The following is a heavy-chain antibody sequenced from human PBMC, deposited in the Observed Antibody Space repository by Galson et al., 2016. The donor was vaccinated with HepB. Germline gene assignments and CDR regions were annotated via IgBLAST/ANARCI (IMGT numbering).Heavy chain of an antibody. CDR3: ARVSTHSYNWNDLGWFDP. CDR2: IIPIFDTA. V-gene: IGHV1-69*13. J-gene: IGHJ5*02. D-gene: IGHD1-20*01. CDR1: GGTFSSYA. Sequence: SVKASCKASGGTFSSYAISWVRQAPGQGLEWMGGIIPIFDTANYAQKFQDRVTITADESTSTAYMELNNLGSEDTAVYYCARVSTHSYNWNDLGWFDPWGQGTLVTVSS.